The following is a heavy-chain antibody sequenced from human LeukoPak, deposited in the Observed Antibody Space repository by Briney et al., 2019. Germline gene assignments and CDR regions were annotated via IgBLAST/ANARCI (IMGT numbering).Heavy chain of an antibody. CDR2: ISGSGSTT. J-gene: IGHJ3*02. CDR3: AGDQYRDAFDI. D-gene: IGHD2-2*02. V-gene: IGHV3-23*01. Sequence: GGSLRLSCAASGFTFSSYAMNWVRQAPGKGLEWVSAISGSGSTTYYADSVKGRFTISRDNAKNSVYLQMNSLRAEDTAVYYCAGDQYRDAFDIWGQGTMVTVSS. CDR1: GFTFSSYA.